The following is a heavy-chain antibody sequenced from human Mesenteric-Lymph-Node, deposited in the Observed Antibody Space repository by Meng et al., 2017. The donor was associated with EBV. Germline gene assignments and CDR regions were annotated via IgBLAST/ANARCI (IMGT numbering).Heavy chain of an antibody. Sequence: QVQLVQSGAEVKKXXSSVKVSCKASGGTFSSYAISWVRQAPGQGLEWMGGIIPIFGTANYAQKFQGRVTITADESTSTAYMELSSLRSEDTAVYYCATSDPHGGNWFDPWGQGTLVTVSS. V-gene: IGHV1-69*01. CDR1: GGTFSSYA. CDR2: IIPIFGTA. D-gene: IGHD3-10*01. CDR3: ATSDPHGGNWFDP. J-gene: IGHJ5*02.